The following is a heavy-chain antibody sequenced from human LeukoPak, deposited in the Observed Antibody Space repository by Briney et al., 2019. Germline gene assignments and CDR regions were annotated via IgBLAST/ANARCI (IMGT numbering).Heavy chain of an antibody. CDR1: GFTFSSCA. V-gene: IGHV3-30*02. CDR2: IRYDGNNK. Sequence: PGGSLRLSCAASGFTFSSCAMHWVRQAPGKGLEWVAFIRYDGNNKNYADSVKGRFTVSRDNSKDTLFLQMNSLRPEDTAVYYCTKGDDYGANTRLPKYNWFDPWGQGTLVTVSS. J-gene: IGHJ5*02. CDR3: TKGDDYGANTRLPKYNWFDP. D-gene: IGHD4-23*01.